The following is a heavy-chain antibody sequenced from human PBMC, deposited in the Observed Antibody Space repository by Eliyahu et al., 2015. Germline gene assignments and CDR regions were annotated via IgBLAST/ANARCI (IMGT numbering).Heavy chain of an antibody. J-gene: IGHJ6*02. CDR3: ARGLGRGRIAARPVDYGMDV. Sequence: QVQLQESGPGLVKPSETLSLTCTVSGGSISSYYWSWIRQPPGKGLEWIGYIYYSGSTNYNPPLKSRVTISVDTSKNQFSLKLSSVTAADTAVYYCARGLGRGRIAARPVDYGMDVWGQGTTVTVSS. CDR2: IYYSGST. CDR1: GGSISSYY. D-gene: IGHD6-6*01. V-gene: IGHV4-59*01.